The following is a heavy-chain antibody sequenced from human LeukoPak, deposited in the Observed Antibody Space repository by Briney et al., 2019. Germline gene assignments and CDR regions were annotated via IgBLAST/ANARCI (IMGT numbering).Heavy chain of an antibody. J-gene: IGHJ4*02. D-gene: IGHD2-2*01. CDR2: ISGGGGST. CDR1: GFTFTTFA. CDR3: ANGKYCSSNSCYGGFYFDY. Sequence: PGGSLRLSCAASGFTFTTFAMSWVRQAPGKGLEWVSGISGGGGSTYHADSVKGRFTISRDDSKNTLYLQMNSLRAEDTAVYYCANGKYCSSNSCYGGFYFDYWGQGTLVTVSS. V-gene: IGHV3-23*01.